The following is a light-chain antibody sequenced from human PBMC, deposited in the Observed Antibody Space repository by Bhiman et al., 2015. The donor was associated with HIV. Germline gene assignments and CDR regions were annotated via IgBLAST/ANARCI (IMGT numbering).Light chain of an antibody. CDR3: QAWDSSTV. CDR1: NIESKS. Sequence: SYVLTQPPSVSVAPGKTARITCGGNNIESKSVHWYQQKPGQAPVLVIYYDSDRPSGIPERFSGSNSGNTATLTISGTQAMDEADYYCQAWDSSTVFGGGTKLTVL. CDR2: YDS. J-gene: IGLJ2*01. V-gene: IGLV3-21*01.